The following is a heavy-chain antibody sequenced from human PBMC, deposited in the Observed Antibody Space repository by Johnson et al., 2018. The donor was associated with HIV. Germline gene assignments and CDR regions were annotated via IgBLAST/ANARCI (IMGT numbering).Heavy chain of an antibody. CDR2: ISYDGSRS. V-gene: IGHV3-30*18. D-gene: IGHD6-19*01. J-gene: IGHJ3*02. CDR3: AKDIRYSSGWNAFDI. CDR1: GFTVSSNY. Sequence: QVQLVESGGGLIQPGGSLRLSCAASGFTVSSNYMSWVRQAPGKGLEWVAAISYDGSRSDYGASVKGRFTISRDNSKNTLYLQMNSLRAEDTALYYCAKDIRYSSGWNAFDIWGQGTMVTVSS.